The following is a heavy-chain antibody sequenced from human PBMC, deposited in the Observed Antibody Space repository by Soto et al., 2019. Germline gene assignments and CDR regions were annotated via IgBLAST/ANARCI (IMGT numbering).Heavy chain of an antibody. J-gene: IGHJ4*02. CDR3: ARADRHGSGSYYFDY. Sequence: QVQLVQSGAELKKPGASVKVSCKASGYTFTSYGVNWVRQAAGQGLEWMGWMNPNTGNTGYAQKFQGRGTMTRNNSRSTAYMELSSLTSEDTAVYYCARADRHGSGSYYFDYWGQGTLVTVSS. CDR1: GYTFTSYG. D-gene: IGHD3-10*01. V-gene: IGHV1-8*01. CDR2: MNPNTGNT.